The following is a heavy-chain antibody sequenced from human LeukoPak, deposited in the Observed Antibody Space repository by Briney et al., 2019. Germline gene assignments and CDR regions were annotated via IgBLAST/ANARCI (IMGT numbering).Heavy chain of an antibody. J-gene: IGHJ6*02. V-gene: IGHV1-46*01. CDR1: GYTFTSYY. CDR2: INPSGGST. Sequence: ASVKVSCKASGYTFTSYYMHWVRQAPGQGLEWMGIINPSGGSTSYAQKFQGRVTMTRDTSISTAYMELSRLRSDDTAVYYCAREASRGMDVWGQGTTVTVSS. CDR3: AREASRGMDV.